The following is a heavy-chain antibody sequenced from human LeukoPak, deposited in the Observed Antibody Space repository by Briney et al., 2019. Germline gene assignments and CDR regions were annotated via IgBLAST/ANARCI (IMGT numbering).Heavy chain of an antibody. CDR2: VYHTGTS. V-gene: IGHV4-59*12. CDR1: GASINDYY. CDR3: ARGYDAFDY. J-gene: IGHJ4*02. D-gene: IGHD5-12*01. Sequence: SETLSLTCSVSGASINDYYWTWIRQPPGKGLEWIGYVYHTGTSGYHPSLKSRVAMSLDTSKNQVSLKLSSVTAADTAVYYCARGYDAFDYWGQGTLVTVSS.